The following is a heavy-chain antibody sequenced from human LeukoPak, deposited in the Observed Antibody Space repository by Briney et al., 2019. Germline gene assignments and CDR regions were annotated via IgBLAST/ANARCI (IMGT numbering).Heavy chain of an antibody. D-gene: IGHD3-9*01. CDR2: IYNSGST. Sequence: SGTLSLTCAVSGGSISSSNWWSWLRPPPGRGLEWIGKIYNSGSTNYNPSLKSRVTISVDKSKNQFSLKLSSVTAADTAVYYCARGPNILTGYSWQYGMDVWGKGTTVTVSS. J-gene: IGHJ6*04. CDR3: ARGPNILTGYSWQYGMDV. V-gene: IGHV4-4*02. CDR1: GGSISSSNW.